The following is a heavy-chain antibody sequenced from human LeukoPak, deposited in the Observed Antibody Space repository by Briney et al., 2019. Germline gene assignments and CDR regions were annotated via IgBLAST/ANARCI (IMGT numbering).Heavy chain of an antibody. Sequence: GGSLRLSCAASGFTFSGYWMHWVRQAPGKGLVWVSRVNTDGGTTTYADSVKGRFTISRDNAKNTLYLQMNSLRAEDTAVYYCARHRGYSYGSNYFDYWGQGALVTVSS. D-gene: IGHD5-18*01. CDR3: ARHRGYSYGSNYFDY. CDR1: GFTFSGYW. V-gene: IGHV3-74*01. CDR2: VNTDGGTT. J-gene: IGHJ4*02.